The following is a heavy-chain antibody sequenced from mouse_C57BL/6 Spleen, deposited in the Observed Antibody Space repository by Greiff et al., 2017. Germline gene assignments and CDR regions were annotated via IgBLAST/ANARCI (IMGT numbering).Heavy chain of an antibody. J-gene: IGHJ4*01. V-gene: IGHV1-52*01. CDR2: IDPSDSET. CDR1: GYTFTSYW. CDR3: ARRSNYDYYAMDY. D-gene: IGHD2-5*01. Sequence: QVKLQQPGAELVRPGSSVKLSCKASGYTFTSYWMHWVKQRPIQGLEWIGNIDPSDSETHYNQKFKDKATLTVDKSSSTAYMQLSSLTSEDSAVYYCARRSNYDYYAMDYWGQGTSVTVSS.